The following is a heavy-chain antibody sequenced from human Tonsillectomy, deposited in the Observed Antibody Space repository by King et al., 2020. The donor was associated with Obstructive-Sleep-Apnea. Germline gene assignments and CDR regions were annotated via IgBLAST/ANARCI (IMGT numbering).Heavy chain of an antibody. Sequence: QLQESSPGLVKPSETLSLTCTVSGGSISSSNYFWGWIHQPPGKGLEWIGSISYTGTTSYTPSLNSRVTISVDTSNNRFSLKLSSVTAADTAVYYFAGEGAHTVIRGITSDAFDIWGQGTMVTVSS. CDR1: GGSISSSNYF. V-gene: IGHV4-39*07. CDR3: AGEGAHTVIRGITSDAFDI. D-gene: IGHD3-10*01. J-gene: IGHJ3*02. CDR2: ISYTGTT.